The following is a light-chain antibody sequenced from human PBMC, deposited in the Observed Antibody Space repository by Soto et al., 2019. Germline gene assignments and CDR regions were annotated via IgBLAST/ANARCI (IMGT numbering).Light chain of an antibody. CDR3: QQANSFPIT. CDR2: AAS. Sequence: EIQRTQSPSSLSASLGGRARSTGLESQSISSYLNWYQQKPGKANKLLIYAASSLQSGVPSRFSGSGSGTDFTITISSLKPEDFANYYCQQANSFPITVGPGTRLEI. CDR1: QSISSY. V-gene: IGKV1-39*01. J-gene: IGKJ5*01.